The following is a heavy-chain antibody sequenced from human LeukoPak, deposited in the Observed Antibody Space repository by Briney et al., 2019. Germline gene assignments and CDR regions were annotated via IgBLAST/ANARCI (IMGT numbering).Heavy chain of an antibody. V-gene: IGHV1-2*06. CDR2: INPNSGGT. J-gene: IGHJ4*02. Sequence: ASVKVSCKASGYTFTGYYIHWGRQAPGHGLEWMGRINPNSGGTNYAQKFQGRVTMTRDTSISTAYMELSRLRSDDTAVYYCARLPPGFGATNSDYWGQGTLVTVSS. CDR3: ARLPPGFGATNSDY. CDR1: GYTFTGYY. D-gene: IGHD1-26*01.